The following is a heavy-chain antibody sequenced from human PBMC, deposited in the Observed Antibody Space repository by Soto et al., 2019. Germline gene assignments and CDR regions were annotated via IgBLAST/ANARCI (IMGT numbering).Heavy chain of an antibody. J-gene: IGHJ5*02. Sequence: GASVKVSCKAAGYTFTTYGISWVRQAPGQGLEWMGWISAYNGNTNYAQKFQDRVTMTTDTSTSTAYMELRGLRSDDTAVYYCARDRYYYGSGSYYISWFDPWGQGTLVTVSS. CDR3: ARDRYYYGSGSYYISWFDP. D-gene: IGHD3-10*01. CDR2: ISAYNGNT. CDR1: GYTFTTYG. V-gene: IGHV1-18*01.